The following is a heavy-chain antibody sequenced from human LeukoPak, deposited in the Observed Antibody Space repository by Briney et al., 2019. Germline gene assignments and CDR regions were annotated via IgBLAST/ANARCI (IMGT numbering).Heavy chain of an antibody. CDR3: ARDSGNYYDSSGLVFDY. D-gene: IGHD3-22*01. J-gene: IGHJ4*02. CDR2: IYYSGST. V-gene: IGHV4-31*03. Sequence: PSQTLSLTCTVSGGSISSGGYYWSWIRQHPGEGLEWIGYIYYSGSTYYNPSLKSRVTISVDTSKNQFSLKLSSVTAADTAVYYCARDSGNYYDSSGLVFDYWGQGTLVTVSS. CDR1: GGSISSGGYY.